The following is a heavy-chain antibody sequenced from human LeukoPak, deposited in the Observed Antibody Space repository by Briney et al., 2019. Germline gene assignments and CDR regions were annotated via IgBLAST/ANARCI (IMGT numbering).Heavy chain of an antibody. CDR2: CYTSGST. V-gene: IGHV4-4*07. Sequence: PSETLSPTCTASGASISSYYWSCIQPPAGKGLEWIGRCYTSGSTNYNPSLRSRVTMSVDTSKNHFSLKLSSVTAADTSVYYCARLRLYYYEDGARGTLVTVSS. D-gene: IGHD2-2*02. CDR1: GASISSYY. CDR3: ARLRLYYYED. J-gene: IGHJ4*02.